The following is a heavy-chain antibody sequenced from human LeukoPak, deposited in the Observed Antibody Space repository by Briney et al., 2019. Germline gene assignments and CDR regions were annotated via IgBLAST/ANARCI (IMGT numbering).Heavy chain of an antibody. V-gene: IGHV1-2*02. CDR2: INPNSGGT. CDR3: ATSSGYLWGYMDV. CDR1: GYTFTGYY. J-gene: IGHJ6*03. Sequence: ASVKVSCKASGYTFTGYYMHWVRQAPGQGLEWMGWINPNSGGTNYAQKLQGRVTMTRDMSTSTVYMELSSLRSEDTAVYYCATSSGYLWGYMDVWGKGTTVTISS. D-gene: IGHD3-22*01.